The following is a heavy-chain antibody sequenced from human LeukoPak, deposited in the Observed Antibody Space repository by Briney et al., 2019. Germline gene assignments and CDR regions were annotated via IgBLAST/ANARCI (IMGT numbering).Heavy chain of an antibody. J-gene: IGHJ2*01. Sequence: GASVRVSCTASGYTFTSYDISWVRQATGQGLEWMGWMNPISGNTGYAQKFQGRVTKTRSTSISTAYMELSSLRSEDTAVYYCARPYCSGGDCLRYFDLWGRGTLITVSS. CDR2: MNPISGNT. CDR3: ARPYCSGGDCLRYFDL. D-gene: IGHD2-15*01. V-gene: IGHV1-8*01. CDR1: GYTFTSYD.